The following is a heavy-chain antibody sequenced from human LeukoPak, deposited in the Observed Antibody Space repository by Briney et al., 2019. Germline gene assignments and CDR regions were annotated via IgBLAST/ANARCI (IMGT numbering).Heavy chain of an antibody. CDR1: GVSIENTGYF. CDR2: AKKTGDT. Sequence: SETLSLTCTVSGVSIENTGYFWAWIRQLPGKGLKWIGQAKKTGDTYYSPSLKSRLIISVDMYKNQFSLSLTSVTIADAAMYYCTKNIGFMADDWAQGILVTVSA. J-gene: IGHJ4*02. V-gene: IGHV4-39*07. D-gene: IGHD2/OR15-2a*01. CDR3: TKNIGFMADD.